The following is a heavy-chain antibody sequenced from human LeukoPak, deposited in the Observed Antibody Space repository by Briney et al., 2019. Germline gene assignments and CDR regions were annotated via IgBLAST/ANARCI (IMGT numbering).Heavy chain of an antibody. V-gene: IGHV4-4*07. CDR2: IYTSGST. CDR1: GGSISSYY. Sequence: SETLSLTCTVSGGSISSYYWSWIRQPAGKGLEWIGRIYTSGSTNYNPSLKSRVTMSVDTSKNQFSLKLSSVTAADTAVYYCARGTMVRGVSGDTFDYWGQGTLVTVSS. CDR3: ARGTMVRGVSGDTFDY. D-gene: IGHD3-10*01. J-gene: IGHJ4*02.